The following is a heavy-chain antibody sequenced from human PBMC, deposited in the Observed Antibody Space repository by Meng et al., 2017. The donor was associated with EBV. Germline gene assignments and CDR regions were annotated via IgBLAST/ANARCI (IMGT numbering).Heavy chain of an antibody. V-gene: IGHV4-61*01. J-gene: IGHJ3*02. CDR3: ARLLDI. CDR1: GGSVSSGSYY. Sequence: QGQLQESGPGLVKPSETLSLTCTVSGGSVSSGSYYWSWIRQPPGKGLEWIGYIYYSGSTNYNPSLKSRVTISVDTSKNQFSLKLSSVTAADTAVYYCARLLDIWGQGTMVTVSS. CDR2: IYYSGST.